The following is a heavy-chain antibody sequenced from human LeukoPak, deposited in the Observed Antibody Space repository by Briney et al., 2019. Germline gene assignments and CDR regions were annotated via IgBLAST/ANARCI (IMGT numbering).Heavy chain of an antibody. CDR1: GFTFSSYS. J-gene: IGHJ4*02. Sequence: GGSLRLSCAASGFTFSSYSMNCVRQAPGKALEWVSYISSSRGTIYYADSVKGRFTISRDNAKNSLYLQMNSLRAEDTAIYYCARDTGEPFDYWGQGTLVTVSS. V-gene: IGHV3-48*01. CDR2: ISSSRGTI. D-gene: IGHD3-16*01. CDR3: ARDTGEPFDY.